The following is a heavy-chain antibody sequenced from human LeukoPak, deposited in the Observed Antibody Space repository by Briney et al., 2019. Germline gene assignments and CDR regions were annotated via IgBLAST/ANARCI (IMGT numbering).Heavy chain of an antibody. CDR1: GYSISSGYY. CDR3: ARGWGYCSSTSCYTYWFDP. CDR2: IYHSGST. J-gene: IGHJ5*02. Sequence: PSETLSLTCAVSGYSISSGYYWGWIRQPPGKGLEWIGSIYHSGSTYYNPSLKSRVTISVDTSKNQFSLKLSSVTAADTAVYYCARGWGYCSSTSCYTYWFDPWGQGTLVTVSS. D-gene: IGHD2-2*02. V-gene: IGHV4-38-2*01.